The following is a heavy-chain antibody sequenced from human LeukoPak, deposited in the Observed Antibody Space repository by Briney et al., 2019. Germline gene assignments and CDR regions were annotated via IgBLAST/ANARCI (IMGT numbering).Heavy chain of an antibody. CDR1: GGSISSYY. D-gene: IGHD3-22*01. Sequence: SETLSLTCTVSGGSISSYYWSWIRQPPGKGLEWIGYIYYSGSTNYNPSLKSRVTISVDTSKNQFSLRLSSVTAADTAVYYCARGEMYYYDSSGFIRPYYYGMDVWGQGTTVTVSS. J-gene: IGHJ6*02. V-gene: IGHV4-59*08. CDR3: ARGEMYYYDSSGFIRPYYYGMDV. CDR2: IYYSGST.